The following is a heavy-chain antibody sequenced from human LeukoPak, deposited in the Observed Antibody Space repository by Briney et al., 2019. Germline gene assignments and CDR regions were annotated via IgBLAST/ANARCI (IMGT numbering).Heavy chain of an antibody. Sequence: ASVKVSCKASGYTFTSYGISWARQAPGQGLEWMGWISAYNGNTNYAQKLQGRVTMTTDTSTSTAYMELRSLRSDDTAVYYCARSGYYDFWSGYSVWYFDYWGQGTLVTVSS. J-gene: IGHJ4*02. V-gene: IGHV1-18*01. CDR2: ISAYNGNT. CDR3: ARSGYYDFWSGYSVWYFDY. CDR1: GYTFTSYG. D-gene: IGHD3-3*01.